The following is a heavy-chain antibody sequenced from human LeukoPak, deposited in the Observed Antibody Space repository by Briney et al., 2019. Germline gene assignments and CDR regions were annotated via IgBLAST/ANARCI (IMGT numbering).Heavy chain of an antibody. D-gene: IGHD3-3*01. V-gene: IGHV3-30*04. CDR3: ARDGLRSYAFDI. J-gene: IGHJ3*02. Sequence: GRSLRLSCTASGFNFSSFAMHWVRQAPGKGLEGVAVISYDGSNKYYADSVKGRFTISRDNSKNTLYLQMNSLRAEDTAVYYCARDGLRSYAFDIWGQGTMVTVSS. CDR2: ISYDGSNK. CDR1: GFNFSSFA.